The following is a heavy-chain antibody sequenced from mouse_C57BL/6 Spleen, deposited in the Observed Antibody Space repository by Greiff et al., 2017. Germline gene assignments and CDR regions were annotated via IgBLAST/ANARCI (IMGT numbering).Heavy chain of an antibody. J-gene: IGHJ2*01. V-gene: IGHV1-52*01. D-gene: IGHD2-1*01. CDR1: GYTFTSYW. Sequence: QVQLQQPGAGLVRPWYSVTLTCKASGYTFTSYWMHWVKQSPIQGLEWIGNIDPSGSENHDNQKFKGKGTWTVDKTSSTAYMQLSSLTSEDSAVYYCARSGGNCYFDYWGQGTTLTVSS. CDR3: ARSGGNCYFDY. CDR2: IDPSGSEN.